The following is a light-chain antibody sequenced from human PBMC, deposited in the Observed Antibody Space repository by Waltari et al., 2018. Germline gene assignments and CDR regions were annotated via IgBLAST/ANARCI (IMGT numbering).Light chain of an antibody. CDR2: DAY. CDR3: QQSDNVPYT. J-gene: IGKJ2*01. V-gene: IGKV1-33*01. CDR1: QDISKN. Sequence: DIQMTQSPSSLSASVGDRVTITCRASQDISKNLNWFQHKAGTAPKLLIYDAYILETGVPSRFSGSRSGTDFVFTISSLQSEDIATYYCQQSDNVPYTFGQGTKLEI.